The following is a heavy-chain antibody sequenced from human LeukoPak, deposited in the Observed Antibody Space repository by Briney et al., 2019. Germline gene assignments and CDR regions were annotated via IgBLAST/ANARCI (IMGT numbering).Heavy chain of an antibody. CDR1: GGFISSKSYY. V-gene: IGHV4-39*01. CDR2: IYYSGST. D-gene: IGHD3-10*01. Sequence: SETLSLTCAVSGGFISSKSYYWGWIRQPPGKGLEWIGSIYYSGSTYYNPSLKSRVTLSVDTSKNQFSLKLSSVTAADTAVYYCARTRYYYNSRSYGAPYYDYWGQGTLVTVSS. J-gene: IGHJ4*02. CDR3: ARTRYYYNSRSYGAPYYDY.